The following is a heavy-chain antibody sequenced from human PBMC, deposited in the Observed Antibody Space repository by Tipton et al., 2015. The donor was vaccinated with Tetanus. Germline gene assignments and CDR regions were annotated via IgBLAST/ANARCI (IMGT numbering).Heavy chain of an antibody. D-gene: IGHD6-19*01. CDR3: ATVLTIAVTGTALGGY. Sequence: TLSLTCTVSGDSISSSDYYWGWIRQPPGKGLEWIGSIYHTGNTYYNPSLKSRATVSVDTARNQFSLMLTSVTSRDTAVYYCATVLTIAVTGTALGGYWGQGTLVTVSS. CDR2: IYHTGNT. J-gene: IGHJ1*01. V-gene: IGHV4-39*01. CDR1: GDSISSSDYY.